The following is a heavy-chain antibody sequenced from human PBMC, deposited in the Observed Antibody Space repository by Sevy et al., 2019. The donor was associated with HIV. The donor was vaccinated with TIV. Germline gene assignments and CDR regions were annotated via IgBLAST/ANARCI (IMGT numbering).Heavy chain of an antibody. D-gene: IGHD3-10*01. CDR3: AGDSLLPVMVSMVRGALSYYFDY. CDR1: GFIFSDYG. Sequence: GGSLRLSCAASGFIFSDYGMHWVRQSPVNGLEWVAVVWYDGNIKYYADSVKGRFTISRDNSKNTLYRQMNNLRAEETAVYYCAGDSLLPVMVSMVRGALSYYFDYWGQGTLVTVSS. V-gene: IGHV3-33*01. J-gene: IGHJ4*02. CDR2: VWYDGNIK.